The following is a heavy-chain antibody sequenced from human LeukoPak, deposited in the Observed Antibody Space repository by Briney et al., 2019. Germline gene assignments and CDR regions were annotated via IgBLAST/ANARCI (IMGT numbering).Heavy chain of an antibody. CDR2: IYYSGST. J-gene: IGHJ4*02. CDR3: ARAGPDYHFDY. D-gene: IGHD5-12*01. V-gene: IGHV4-59*01. Sequence: SETLSLTCTVSGGSISSYYWSWIRQPPGKGLEWIGYIYYSGSTNYDPSLKSRVTISVDTSKNQFSLKLSSVTAADTAVYYCARAGPDYHFDYWGQGTLVTVSS. CDR1: GGSISSYY.